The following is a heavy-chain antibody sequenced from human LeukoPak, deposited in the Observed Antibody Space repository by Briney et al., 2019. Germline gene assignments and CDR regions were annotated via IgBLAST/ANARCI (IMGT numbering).Heavy chain of an antibody. D-gene: IGHD2-2*02. V-gene: IGHV5-51*01. CDR3: ASQIADIPDAFDI. Sequence: GESLKISCKGSGYSFTSYWIGRVRQMPGKGLEWMGIIYPGDSDTRYSPSFQGQVTISADKSISTAYLQWSSLKASDTAMYYCASQIADIPDAFDIWGQGTMVTVSS. J-gene: IGHJ3*02. CDR2: IYPGDSDT. CDR1: GYSFTSYW.